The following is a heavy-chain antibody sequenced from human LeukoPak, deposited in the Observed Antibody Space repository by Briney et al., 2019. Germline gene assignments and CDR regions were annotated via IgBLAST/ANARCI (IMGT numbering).Heavy chain of an antibody. V-gene: IGHV1-18*01. Sequence: ASVKVSCKASGYTFTSYGISWVRQAPGQGLEWMGWISANNGNTNYAQKLQGRVTMTTDTSTSTAYMELRSLRSDDTAVYYCAREWVAYCGGDCYSTYFDYWGQGTLVTVSS. CDR1: GYTFTSYG. D-gene: IGHD2-21*02. CDR3: AREWVAYCGGDCYSTYFDY. CDR2: ISANNGNT. J-gene: IGHJ4*02.